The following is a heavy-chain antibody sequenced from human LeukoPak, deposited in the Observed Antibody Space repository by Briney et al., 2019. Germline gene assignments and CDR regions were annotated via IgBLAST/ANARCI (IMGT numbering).Heavy chain of an antibody. D-gene: IGHD1-26*01. Sequence: GGSLRLSCAASGLTFSRFAMSWVRPAPGKGLEWVSTISGSGDTTYYADSVKGRFTISRDNLKNTLYVQMNSLRVEDTAVYYCAKGHSAHGTGFDYWGQGTLVIVSS. J-gene: IGHJ4*02. CDR1: GLTFSRFA. CDR3: AKGHSAHGTGFDY. V-gene: IGHV3-23*01. CDR2: ISGSGDTT.